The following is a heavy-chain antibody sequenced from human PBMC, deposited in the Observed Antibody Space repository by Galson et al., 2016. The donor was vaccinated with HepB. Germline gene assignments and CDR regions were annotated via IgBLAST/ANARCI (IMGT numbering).Heavy chain of an antibody. CDR1: GFSFNSYG. Sequence: SLRLSCAASGFSFNSYGMHWVRQAPGKGLEWVAVTSYDATNKYYADSVKGRFTISRDNSKNTLFLQMNSLRAEDTAVYYCAKDQGGLRYYDWLTYTPLDNWGQGTLVTVSS. CDR2: TSYDATNK. CDR3: AKDQGGLRYYDWLTYTPLDN. J-gene: IGHJ4*02. D-gene: IGHD3-9*01. V-gene: IGHV3-30*18.